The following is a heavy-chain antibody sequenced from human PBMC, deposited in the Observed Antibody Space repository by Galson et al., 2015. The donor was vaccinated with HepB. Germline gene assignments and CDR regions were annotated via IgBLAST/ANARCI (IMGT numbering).Heavy chain of an antibody. CDR1: GFSFDNYA. D-gene: IGHD6-19*01. V-gene: IGHV3-23*01. CDR3: AVAVAEYFQH. J-gene: IGHJ1*01. CDR2: IHGGGENT. Sequence: SLRLSCAASGFSFDNYAMSWVRQAPGKGPEWVSSIHGGGENTYYADSVRGRFTISRDNAKNSLYLQMNSLRAEDTAVYYRAVAVAEYFQHWGQGTLVTVSS.